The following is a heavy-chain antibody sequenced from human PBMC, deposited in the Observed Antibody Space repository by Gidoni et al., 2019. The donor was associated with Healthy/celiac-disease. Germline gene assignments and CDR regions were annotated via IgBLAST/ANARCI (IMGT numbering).Heavy chain of an antibody. CDR2: IHPSGGST. D-gene: IGHD2-15*01. Sequence: QVQLVQSGAEVKKPGASVKVSCTASGYTFTSYYMHWVRQAPGQGLEWMGIIHPSGGSTSYAQKVQGRVTMTRDTSTSTVYMELSSLRSEDTAVYYCARAFGFGGGSSFDPWGQGTLVTVSS. CDR3: ARAFGFGGGSSFDP. CDR1: GYTFTSYY. J-gene: IGHJ5*02. V-gene: IGHV1-46*03.